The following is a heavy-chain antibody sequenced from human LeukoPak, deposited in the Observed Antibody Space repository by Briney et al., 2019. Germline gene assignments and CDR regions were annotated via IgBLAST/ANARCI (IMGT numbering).Heavy chain of an antibody. CDR1: GFTFSNAW. J-gene: IGHJ5*02. V-gene: IGHV3-15*01. CDR3: TTKVRYFDWLLYRENWFDP. D-gene: IGHD3-9*01. CDR2: IKSKTDGGTT. Sequence: GGSLRLSCAASGFTFSNAWMSWVRQAPGKGLEWVGRIKSKTDGGTTDYAAPVKGRFTISRDDSKNTLYLQMNSLKTEDTAVYHCTTKVRYFDWLLYRENWFDPWGQGTLVTVSS.